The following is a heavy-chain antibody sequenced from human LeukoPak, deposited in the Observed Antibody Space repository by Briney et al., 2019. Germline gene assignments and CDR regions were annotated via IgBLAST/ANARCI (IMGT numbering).Heavy chain of an antibody. J-gene: IGHJ6*03. V-gene: IGHV3-11*01. D-gene: IGHD3-3*01. Sequence: GGSLRLSCAASGFTFSDYYMSWIRQAPGKGLECVSYISSSGSTIYYADSVKGRFTISRDNAKNSLYLQMNNLRAEDTAVYYCARVPRFWSGYYNYYYYYYMDVWGKGTTVTVSS. CDR3: ARVPRFWSGYYNYYYYYYMDV. CDR1: GFTFSDYY. CDR2: ISSSGSTI.